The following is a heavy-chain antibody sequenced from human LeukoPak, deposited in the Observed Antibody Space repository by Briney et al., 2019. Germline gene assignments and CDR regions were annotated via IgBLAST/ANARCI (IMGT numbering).Heavy chain of an antibody. CDR1: GGSISSYY. D-gene: IGHD6-19*01. CDR3: ARGSGSGWYHDASDI. V-gene: IGHV4-4*07. CDR2: IYTSGST. Sequence: SETLSLTCTVSGGSISSYYWSWIRQPAGKGLEWIGRIYTSGSTNYNPSLKSRVTMSVDTSKNQFSLKVTSVTAADTAVYYCARGSGSGWYHDASDIWGQGTMVTVSS. J-gene: IGHJ3*02.